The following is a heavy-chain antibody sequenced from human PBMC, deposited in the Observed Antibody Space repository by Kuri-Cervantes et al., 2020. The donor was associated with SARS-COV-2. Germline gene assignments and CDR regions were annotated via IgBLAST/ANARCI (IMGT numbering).Heavy chain of an antibody. CDR2: IYYSGST. J-gene: IGHJ6*03. CDR1: GGSISSYY. V-gene: IGHV4-59*01. CDR3: ARGGHPGSYYYYYMDV. Sequence: SETLSLTCTVSGGSISSYYWSWIRQPPGKGLEWIGYIYYSGSTNYNPSLKSRVTISVDTSKNQFSLKLSSVTAADTAVYYCARGGHPGSYYYYYMDVWGKGTTVTVSS.